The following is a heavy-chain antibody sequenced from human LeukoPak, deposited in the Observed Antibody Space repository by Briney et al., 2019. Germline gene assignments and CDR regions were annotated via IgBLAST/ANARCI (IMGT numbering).Heavy chain of an antibody. D-gene: IGHD3-10*01. V-gene: IGHV4-59*05. CDR2: IYYSGST. Sequence: PSETLSLTCSVSGASISTYFWSWIRQPPGKGLEWIGSIYYSGSTYYNPSLKSRVTISVDTSKNQFSLKLSSVTAADTAVYYCARHALWFGEPNAFDIWGQGTMVTVSS. CDR3: ARHALWFGEPNAFDI. J-gene: IGHJ3*02. CDR1: GASISTYF.